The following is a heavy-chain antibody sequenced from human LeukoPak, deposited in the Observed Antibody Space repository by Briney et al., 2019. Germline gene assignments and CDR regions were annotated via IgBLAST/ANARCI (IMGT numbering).Heavy chain of an antibody. CDR2: VSGSGDTT. J-gene: IGHJ3*01. D-gene: IGHD2-15*01. CDR3: ARVVGGPDIGRDALAV. Sequence: GGSLRLSCAASGFTLSDYAMSWFRQAPGKGLEWVSAVSGSGDTTSYPDSVRGRSTISRDNSKNTMYLQMNSLRAEDTALYYCARVVGGPDIGRDALAVWGRGTMVTVSS. V-gene: IGHV3-23*01. CDR1: GFTLSDYA.